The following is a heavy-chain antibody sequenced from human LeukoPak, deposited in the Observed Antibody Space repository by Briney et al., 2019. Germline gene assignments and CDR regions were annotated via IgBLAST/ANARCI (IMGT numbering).Heavy chain of an antibody. J-gene: IGHJ4*02. CDR3: ARDAEYSSPDY. D-gene: IGHD6-6*01. CDR1: GFTFSSYE. V-gene: IGHV3-48*03. CDR2: ISSSGSTI. Sequence: GGSLRLSCAASGFTFSSYEMNWVRQAPGKGLEWVSYISSSGSTIYYADSVKGRFTISRDNAKNSLYLQMNSLRAEDTAVYYCARDAEYSSPDYWGQGTLVTVSS.